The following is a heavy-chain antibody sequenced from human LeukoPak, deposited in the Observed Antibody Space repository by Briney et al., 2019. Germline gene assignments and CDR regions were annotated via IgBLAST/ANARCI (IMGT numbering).Heavy chain of an antibody. CDR2: IRNKATSYTT. CDR1: GFTFSDLH. J-gene: IGHJ4*02. V-gene: IGHV3-72*01. D-gene: IGHD5-12*01. CDR3: AGGSRGYFDY. Sequence: GGSLRLSCAASGFTFSDLHIDWVRQAPGKGLEWVGRIRNKATSYTTEYAASVKGRFTISRDDSKNSVYLQMNNLQTEDTAVYYCAGGSRGYFDYWGQGTLGTVSS.